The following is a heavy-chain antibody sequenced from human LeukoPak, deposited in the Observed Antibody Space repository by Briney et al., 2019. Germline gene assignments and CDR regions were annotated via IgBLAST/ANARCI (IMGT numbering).Heavy chain of an antibody. D-gene: IGHD6-19*01. CDR3: ARVGVKEYTSGWLYFDY. CDR2: ISYDGRNK. V-gene: IGHV3-30*04. J-gene: IGHJ4*02. CDR1: GSTFSTYA. Sequence: GGSLRLSCAASGSTFSTYAMQWVRQAPGKGLEWVALISYDGRNKYYADSVKGRFTISRDNSKNTLYLQMNSLRTEDTSVYYCARVGVKEYTSGWLYFDYWGQGTLVTVSS.